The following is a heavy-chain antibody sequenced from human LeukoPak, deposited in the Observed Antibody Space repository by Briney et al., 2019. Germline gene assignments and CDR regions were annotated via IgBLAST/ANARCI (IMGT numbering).Heavy chain of an antibody. CDR3: ARRSCSSTSCLIDY. CDR1: GFTFSSYE. D-gene: IGHD2-2*01. J-gene: IGHJ4*02. Sequence: PGGSLRLSCSASGFTFSSYEMNWVRQAPGKGLEWLSYISTSGTTIFYAESLKGRFTISRDNAKNSLWLQMNSLRAEDTAVYFCARRSCSSTSCLIDYGGQGTLVTVSS. CDR2: ISTSGTTI. V-gene: IGHV3-48*03.